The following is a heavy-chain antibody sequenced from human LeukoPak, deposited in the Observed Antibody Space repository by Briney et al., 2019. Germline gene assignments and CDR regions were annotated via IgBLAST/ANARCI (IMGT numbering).Heavy chain of an antibody. D-gene: IGHD2-21*02. V-gene: IGHV3-30*03. CDR2: ISYDGSNK. Sequence: PGGSLRLSCAASRFTFSSYGMHWVRQAPGKGLEWVAVISYDGSNKYYADSVKGRFTISRDNSKNTLYLQMNSLRAEDTAVYYCARVEYCGGDCYSSVGYFDYWGQGTLVTVSS. J-gene: IGHJ4*02. CDR3: ARVEYCGGDCYSSVGYFDY. CDR1: RFTFSSYG.